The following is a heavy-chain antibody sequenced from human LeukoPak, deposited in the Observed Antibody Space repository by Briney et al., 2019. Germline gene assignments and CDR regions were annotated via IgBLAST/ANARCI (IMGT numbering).Heavy chain of an antibody. CDR1: GGSISSSSYY. J-gene: IGHJ4*02. D-gene: IGHD3-3*01. Sequence: SETLSLTCTVSGGSISSSSYYWGWIRQPPGKGLEWIGSIYYSGSTYYNSSLKSRVTISVDTSKNQFSLKLSSVTAADTAVYYCARHPRIRFLEWLLWYFDYWGQGTLVTVSS. CDR3: ARHPRIRFLEWLLWYFDY. V-gene: IGHV4-39*01. CDR2: IYYSGST.